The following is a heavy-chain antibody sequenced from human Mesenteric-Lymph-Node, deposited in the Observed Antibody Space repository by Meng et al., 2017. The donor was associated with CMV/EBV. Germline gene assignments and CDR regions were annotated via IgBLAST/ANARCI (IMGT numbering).Heavy chain of an antibody. D-gene: IGHD5-18*01. CDR1: GFTFSSYV. CDR2: ISYDGSNK. CDR3: ARDADTAMGYFDY. J-gene: IGHJ4*02. Sequence: GESLKISCAASGFTFSSYVIHWVRQAPGKGLEWVAVISYDGSNKYYADSVKGRFTISRDNSKNTLYLQMNSLRAEDTAVYYCARDADTAMGYFDYWGQGTLVTVSS. V-gene: IGHV3-30-3*01.